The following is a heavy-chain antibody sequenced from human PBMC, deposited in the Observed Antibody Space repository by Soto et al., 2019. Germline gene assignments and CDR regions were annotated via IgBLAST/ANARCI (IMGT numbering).Heavy chain of an antibody. Sequence: RHAPVKGLEWVTSISSSSSYIYYADSVKGRFTISRDNAKNSLYLQMNSLRAEVTAVYYCARDQADIVVFFFQAEDGIRDL. CDR3: ARDQADIVVFFFQAEDGIRDL. D-gene: IGHD2-15*01. CDR2: ISSSSSYI. J-gene: IGHJ2*01. V-gene: IGHV3-21*01.